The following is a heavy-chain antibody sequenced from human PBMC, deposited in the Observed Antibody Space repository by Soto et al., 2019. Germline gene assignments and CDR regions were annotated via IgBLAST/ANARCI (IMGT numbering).Heavy chain of an antibody. D-gene: IGHD3-16*01. CDR1: GGSISSGGYY. V-gene: IGHV4-30-4*01. Sequence: PSETLSLTCTVSGGSISSGGYYWSWIRQPPGKGPEWIGFIYYSGGTYYKPSLKSRVTISVDTSKNKFSLNLSSVTAADTAVYYCARASTGELWVYANWFDHWGPGTLVTVS. CDR2: IYYSGGT. CDR3: ARASTGELWVYANWFDH. J-gene: IGHJ5*02.